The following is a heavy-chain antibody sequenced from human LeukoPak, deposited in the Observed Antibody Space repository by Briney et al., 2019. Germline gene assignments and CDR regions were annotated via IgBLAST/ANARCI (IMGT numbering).Heavy chain of an antibody. J-gene: IGHJ4*02. D-gene: IGHD1-26*01. CDR3: ARHQVGATNTFDY. Sequence: GGSLRLSCAASGFTFSSYSMNWVRQAPGQGLEWISSISSSSSYIYCADSVKGRFTISRDNAKNSLYLQMNSLRAEDTAVYYCARHQVGATNTFDYWGQGTLVTVSS. V-gene: IGHV3-21*01. CDR2: ISSSSSYI. CDR1: GFTFSSYS.